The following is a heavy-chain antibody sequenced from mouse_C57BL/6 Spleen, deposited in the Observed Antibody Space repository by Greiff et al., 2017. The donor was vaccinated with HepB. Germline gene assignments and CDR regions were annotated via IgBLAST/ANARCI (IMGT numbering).Heavy chain of an antibody. CDR2: IYPGDGDT. J-gene: IGHJ3*01. Sequence: VQLQQSGPELVKPGASVKISCKASGYAFSSSWMNWVKQRPGKGLEWIGRIYPGDGDTNYNGKFTGKATLTADKSSSTAYMQLSSLTSEDSAVYFCAREGSYGNYGFAYWGQGTLVTVSA. CDR1: GYAFSSSW. D-gene: IGHD2-1*01. V-gene: IGHV1-82*01. CDR3: AREGSYGNYGFAY.